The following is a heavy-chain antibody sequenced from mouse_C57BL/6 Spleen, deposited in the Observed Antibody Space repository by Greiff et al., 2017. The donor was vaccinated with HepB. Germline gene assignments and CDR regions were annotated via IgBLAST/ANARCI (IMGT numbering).Heavy chain of an antibody. CDR1: GYTFTDYY. CDR3: ARAPYYYGSSPWFAY. Sequence: QVQLQQSGPELVKPGASVKISCKASGYTFTDYYINWVKQRPGQGLELIGWIYPGSGNTKYNEKFKGKATLTVDTSSSTAYMQLSSLTSEDSAVYFCARAPYYYGSSPWFAYWGQGTLVTVSA. V-gene: IGHV1-84*01. J-gene: IGHJ3*01. D-gene: IGHD1-1*01. CDR2: IYPGSGNT.